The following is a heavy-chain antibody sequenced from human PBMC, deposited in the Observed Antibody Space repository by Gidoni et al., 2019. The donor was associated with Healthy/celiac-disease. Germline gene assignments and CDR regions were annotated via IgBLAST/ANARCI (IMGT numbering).Heavy chain of an antibody. CDR2: ITHTGST. CDR3: ARGRYHDSSGFPY. Sequence: QVPLQQWGAGLLKPSETLSLTCAMSGPSFSGYYWSWIRQSPGRGLEWIAEITHTGSTNYKPSRRSRVTISVDASKNQFSLQLRSVTAADTAVYYCARGRYHDSSGFPYWGQGTLVTVSS. V-gene: IGHV4-34*01. CDR1: GPSFSGYY. J-gene: IGHJ4*02. D-gene: IGHD3-22*01.